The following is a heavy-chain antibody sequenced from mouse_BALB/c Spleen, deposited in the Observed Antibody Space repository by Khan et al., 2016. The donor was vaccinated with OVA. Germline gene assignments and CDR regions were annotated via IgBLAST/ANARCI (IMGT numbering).Heavy chain of an antibody. V-gene: IGHV1S41*01. Sequence: DLVKPGASVKLSCKASGYTFTSYWINWIKQRPGQGLEWIGRIGPGSGSTDYNEMFKGKATLTVDTSSRTAYIQLSSMSSVDSAVYFCARFGDNGRGYYAMDYWGQGTSVTVSS. CDR3: ARFGDNGRGYYAMDY. J-gene: IGHJ4*01. D-gene: IGHD1-1*01. CDR1: GYTFTSYW. CDR2: IGPGSGST.